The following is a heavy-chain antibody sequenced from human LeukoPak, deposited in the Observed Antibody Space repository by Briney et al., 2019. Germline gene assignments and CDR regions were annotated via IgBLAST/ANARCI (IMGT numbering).Heavy chain of an antibody. J-gene: IGHJ4*02. CDR2: ISGSGGAST. D-gene: IGHD6-19*01. CDR1: GFTFSTYA. Sequence: GGSLRLSCAASGFTFSTYAMSWVRQAPGKGLEWVSSISGSGGASTYYADSVKGRFTISRDNSKNTLYLQMNSLRAEDTAVYYCARDHSSGWYSDYFDYWGQGTLVTVSS. CDR3: ARDHSSGWYSDYFDY. V-gene: IGHV3-23*01.